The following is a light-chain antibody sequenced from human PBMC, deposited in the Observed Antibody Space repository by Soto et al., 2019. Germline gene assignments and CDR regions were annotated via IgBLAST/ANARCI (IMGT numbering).Light chain of an antibody. CDR2: NNN. V-gene: IGLV1-44*01. J-gene: IGLJ3*02. Sequence: QAVVTQPPSASGTPGQRVTISVSGSSSNIGSNIVYWYQRLPGTAPKLLIYNNNHRPSGVPDRFSGSKSGTSASLAISGLQSEDEADYHCAAWDDSLNGWVFGGGTKLTVL. CDR1: SSNIGSNI. CDR3: AAWDDSLNGWV.